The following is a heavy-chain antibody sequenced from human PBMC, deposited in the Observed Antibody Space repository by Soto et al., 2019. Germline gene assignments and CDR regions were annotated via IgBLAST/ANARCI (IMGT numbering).Heavy chain of an antibody. CDR3: ARHSWSGFLRYFDY. CDR2: IYYSGST. Sequence: LSLTCTVSGGSISSSSYYWGWIRQPPGKGLEWIGSIYYSGSTYYNPSLKSRVTISADTSKSQFFLKLSSVTAADTAVYYCARHSWSGFLRYFDYWGQGTLVTVSS. CDR1: GGSISSSSYY. J-gene: IGHJ4*02. V-gene: IGHV4-39*01. D-gene: IGHD3-3*01.